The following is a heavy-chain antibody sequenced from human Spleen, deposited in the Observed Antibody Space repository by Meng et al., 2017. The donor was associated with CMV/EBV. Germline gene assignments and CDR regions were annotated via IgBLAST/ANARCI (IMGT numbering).Heavy chain of an antibody. V-gene: IGHV1-2*02. J-gene: IGHJ6*02. CDR1: GYTFSDYY. CDR3: ARREGATNTYYYYYVMDV. D-gene: IGHD1-26*01. Sequence: ASVKVSCKASGYTFSDYYMHWVRQAPGQGLEWMGWMNPNSGAAKYAQKVQGRVTMTRDTSLSTAYMELSGLTSDDTAVYYCARREGATNTYYYYYVMDVWGQGTTVTVSS. CDR2: MNPNSGAA.